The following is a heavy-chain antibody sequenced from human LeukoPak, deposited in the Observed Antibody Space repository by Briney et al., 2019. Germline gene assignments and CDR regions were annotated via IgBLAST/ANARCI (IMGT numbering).Heavy chain of an antibody. CDR2: VSQSGGA. Sequence: SETLSFTCAVSGGSFSGYHWSWIRQTPGKGLEWIGEVSQSGGASYNPSLKSRVTISVETSKNHFSLKLNSVTAADTAMYYCAGSYGGNAVGPFDIWGQGTTVIVSS. V-gene: IGHV4-34*01. CDR3: AGSYGGNAVGPFDI. J-gene: IGHJ3*02. CDR1: GGSFSGYH. D-gene: IGHD4-23*01.